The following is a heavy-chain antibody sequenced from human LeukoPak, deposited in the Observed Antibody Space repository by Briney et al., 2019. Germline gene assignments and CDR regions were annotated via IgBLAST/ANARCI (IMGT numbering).Heavy chain of an antibody. CDR2: ISAYNGST. CDR3: AREGMDSSGWYYFDY. J-gene: IGHJ4*02. Sequence: GASVKVSCKASGYTFTSYGISWVRQAPGQGLEWMGWISAYNGSTNYAQKLQGRVTMTTDTSTSTAYMELWSLRSDDTAVYYCAREGMDSSGWYYFDYWGQGTLVTVSS. D-gene: IGHD6-19*01. V-gene: IGHV1-18*01. CDR1: GYTFTSYG.